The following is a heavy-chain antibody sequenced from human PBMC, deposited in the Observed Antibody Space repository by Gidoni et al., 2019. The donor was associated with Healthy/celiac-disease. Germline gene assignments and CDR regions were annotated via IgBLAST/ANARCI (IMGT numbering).Heavy chain of an antibody. D-gene: IGHD3-22*01. CDR3: ARHAGDITMIVVVYNPYYFDY. Sequence: DVQLVPSGAEVKRPGESLRNASMGSGYSFASSCSSWGRQMPGKGLEWMGRIDPSDSYTNYSPSFQGHVTISADKSISTAYLQWSSLKASDTAMYYCARHAGDITMIVVVYNPYYFDYWGQGTLVTVSS. CDR2: IDPSDSYT. V-gene: IGHV5-10-1*03. J-gene: IGHJ4*02. CDR1: GYSFASSC.